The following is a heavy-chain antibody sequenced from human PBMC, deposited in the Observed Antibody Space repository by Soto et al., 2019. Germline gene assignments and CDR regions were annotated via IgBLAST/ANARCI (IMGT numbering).Heavy chain of an antibody. Sequence: GASVKVSCKASGGTFSSYAISWLRQSPGQGLEWMGGIIPIFGTANDAQKFQGRVTITADESTSTAYMELSSLRSEDTAVYYCARVPDCSGGSCYFWYFDLWGRGTLVTVSS. D-gene: IGHD2-15*01. CDR2: IIPIFGTA. J-gene: IGHJ2*01. CDR3: ARVPDCSGGSCYFWYFDL. CDR1: GGTFSSYA. V-gene: IGHV1-69*13.